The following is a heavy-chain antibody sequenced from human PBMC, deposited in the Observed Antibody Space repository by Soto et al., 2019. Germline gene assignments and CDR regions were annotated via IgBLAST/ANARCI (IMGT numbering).Heavy chain of an antibody. D-gene: IGHD6-19*01. CDR3: ATTTVAGIRGYFDD. J-gene: IGHJ4*02. CDR1: GYNFSNYW. V-gene: IGHV5-51*01. CDR2: IYLGDSDT. Sequence: PGESLKISCKGSGYNFSNYWIGWVPQKPGKCPEWMGIIYLGDSDTRYSPSFKGQVTISADKSISTAYLQWSSLWPTDTAMYYCATTTVAGIRGYFDDWGQGTLVTVSS.